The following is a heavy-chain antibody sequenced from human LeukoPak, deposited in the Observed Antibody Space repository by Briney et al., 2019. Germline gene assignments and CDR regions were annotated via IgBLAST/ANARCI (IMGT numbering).Heavy chain of an antibody. CDR2: IYTSGST. CDR3: ARGTIYDSSGYYY. J-gene: IGHJ4*02. V-gene: IGHV4-61*02. D-gene: IGHD3-22*01. CDR1: GGSISSGSYY. Sequence: SQTLSLTCTVSGGSISSGSYYWSWIRQPAGKGLEWIGRIYTSGSTNYNPPLKSRVTISVDTSKNQFSLKLSSVTAADTAVYYCARGTIYDSSGYYYWGQGTLVTVSS.